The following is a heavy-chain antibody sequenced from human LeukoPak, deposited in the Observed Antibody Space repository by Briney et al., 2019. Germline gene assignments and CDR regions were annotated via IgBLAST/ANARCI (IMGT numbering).Heavy chain of an antibody. CDR1: GFTLRSYD. J-gene: IGHJ4*02. CDR2: ISGSGGST. Sequence: PGGSMRLSCAASGFTLRSYDMSWVRQAPGKGLEWVSAISGSGGSTYYADSVKGRFTISRDNSKNSLYLQLTSLRAEDTALYYCARDRGRNSFDYWGQGTLVSVSS. CDR3: ARDRGRNSFDY. D-gene: IGHD1-14*01. V-gene: IGHV3-23*01.